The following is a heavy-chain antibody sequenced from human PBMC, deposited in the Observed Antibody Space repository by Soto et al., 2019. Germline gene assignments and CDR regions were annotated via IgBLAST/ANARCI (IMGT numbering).Heavy chain of an antibody. CDR2: ISPYTGNT. Sequence: QVQLVQSGEEVKKPGASVKVSCKASGYIFVNYGIAWVRQAPRQGLEWMGWISPYTGNTHSASKVQGRLTMTTDTSPSTAYMDLGSLTSDDTAVYYCVMVDNYVTPTPQDVWGQGTTVTVSS. J-gene: IGHJ6*02. V-gene: IGHV1-18*01. D-gene: IGHD3-16*01. CDR3: VMVDNYVTPTPQDV. CDR1: GYIFVNYG.